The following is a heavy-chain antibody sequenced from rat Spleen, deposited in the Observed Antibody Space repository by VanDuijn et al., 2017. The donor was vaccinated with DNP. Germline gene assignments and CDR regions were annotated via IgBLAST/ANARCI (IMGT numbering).Heavy chain of an antibody. CDR1: GFTFSNYD. D-gene: IGHD1-11*01. CDR3: ARHRVLDA. J-gene: IGHJ4*01. V-gene: IGHV5S13*01. Sequence: EVQLVESGGGFVQPGRSLKLSCAASGFTFSNYDMAWVRQAPTKGLEWVASISPSGGTTYYRDSVKGRFTISRDNTNHTLYLQMDSLRSEDTATYYCARHRVLDAWGQGTSVTVSS. CDR2: ISPSGGTT.